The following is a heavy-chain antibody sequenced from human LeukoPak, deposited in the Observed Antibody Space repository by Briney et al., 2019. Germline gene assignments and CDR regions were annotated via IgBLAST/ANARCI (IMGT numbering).Heavy chain of an antibody. V-gene: IGHV4-38-2*01. CDR1: GSSIYSDYF. CDR2: IHHSGTI. J-gene: IGHJ3*01. CDR3: ARHSRVIVGAICAYDF. D-gene: IGHD1-26*01. Sequence: SETLSLTCAVSGSSIYSDYFWAWIRQPTGKGLEWIGSIHHSGTIYYNPSLRSRVTISVGTSENHFSLNLNSVTAADTALYYCARHSRVIVGAICAYDFWGQGTKVTVSS.